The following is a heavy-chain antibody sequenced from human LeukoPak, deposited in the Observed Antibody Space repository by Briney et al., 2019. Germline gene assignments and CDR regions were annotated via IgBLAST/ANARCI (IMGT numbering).Heavy chain of an antibody. Sequence: SETLSLTCTVSGGSISSSSYYWGWIRQPPETGLEWIGSIHHSGSAYYNPSLKSRATISVDTSKNQFSLKLSSVTAADTTVYYCARHRGSGTENYHGLDVWGQGTMVTVSS. V-gene: IGHV4-39*01. CDR3: ARHRGSGTENYHGLDV. J-gene: IGHJ6*02. CDR2: IHHSGSA. D-gene: IGHD3-10*01. CDR1: GGSISSSSYY.